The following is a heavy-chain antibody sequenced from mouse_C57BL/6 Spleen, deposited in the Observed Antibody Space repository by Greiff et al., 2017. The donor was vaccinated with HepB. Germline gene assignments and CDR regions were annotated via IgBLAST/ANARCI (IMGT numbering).Heavy chain of an antibody. J-gene: IGHJ1*03. Sequence: EVQLVESGPSLVRPSQTLSLTCTVTGFSINSDCYWIWIRQFPGNKLEYIGYTFYSGITYYNPSLESRTYITRDTSKNQFSLKLSSVTTEDTATYYCAREGPRGGYFDVWGTGTTVTVSS. CDR2: TFYSGIT. CDR3: AREGPRGGYFDV. CDR1: GFSINSDCY. V-gene: IGHV3-3*01.